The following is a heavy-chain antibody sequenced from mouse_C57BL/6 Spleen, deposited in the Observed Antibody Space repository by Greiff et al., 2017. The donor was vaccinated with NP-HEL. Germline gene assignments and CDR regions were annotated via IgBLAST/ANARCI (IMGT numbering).Heavy chain of an antibody. CDR2: ISSGGDYI. J-gene: IGHJ4*01. Sequence: EVKLEESGEGLVKPGGSLKLSCAASGFTFSSYAMSWVRQTPEKRLEWVAYISSGGDYIYYADTVKGRFTISRDNARNTLYLQMSSLKSEDTAMYYCTRDYYGIAMDYWGQGTSVTVSS. CDR3: TRDYYGIAMDY. CDR1: GFTFSSYA. V-gene: IGHV5-9-1*02. D-gene: IGHD1-1*01.